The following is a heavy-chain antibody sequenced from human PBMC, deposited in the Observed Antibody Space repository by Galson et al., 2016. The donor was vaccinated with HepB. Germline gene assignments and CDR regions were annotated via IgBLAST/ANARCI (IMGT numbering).Heavy chain of an antibody. J-gene: IGHJ4*02. CDR2: IYSGGKT. CDR3: ARVRCISPTCHDFDC. CDR1: GFIVSDNY. D-gene: IGHD2-2*01. V-gene: IGHV3-53*01. Sequence: SLRLSCAGSGFIVSDNYMSWVRQAPGKGLEWVSVIYSGGKTYFADSVKGRFSISRDNAKNTLFLHMNSLRAEDTAVYYCARVRCISPTCHDFDCWGQGTLVTGSS.